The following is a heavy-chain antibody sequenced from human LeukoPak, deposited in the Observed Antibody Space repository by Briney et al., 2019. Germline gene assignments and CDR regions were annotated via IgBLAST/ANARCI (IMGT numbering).Heavy chain of an antibody. J-gene: IGHJ4*02. Sequence: GGSLRLSCAAAGFSVSSSYMSWVRQAPGKGLEWVSVIYSGGSTYYADSVKGRFTISRDNSKNTLYLQMNSLRAEDTAVYYCARDSSSGWFYFDYWGQGTLVTVSS. CDR2: IYSGGST. D-gene: IGHD6-19*01. V-gene: IGHV3-53*01. CDR1: GFSVSSSY. CDR3: ARDSSSGWFYFDY.